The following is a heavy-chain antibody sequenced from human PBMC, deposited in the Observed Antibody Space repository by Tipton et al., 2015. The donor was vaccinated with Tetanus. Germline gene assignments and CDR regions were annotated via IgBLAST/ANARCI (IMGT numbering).Heavy chain of an antibody. Sequence: QLVQSGAEVKKPGESLKISCKPSGYNFTIYWIGWVRQMPGKGLEWMGVINPTDYQTSYNPSFEGQVTISADRSITTAYLQWSSLQTSGTAMYFCARRRSAILSGSYHWYFDIWGRGTLVTVSS. V-gene: IGHV5-51*01. J-gene: IGHJ2*01. D-gene: IGHD3-9*01. CDR2: INPTDYQT. CDR1: GYNFTIYW. CDR3: ARRRSAILSGSYHWYFDI.